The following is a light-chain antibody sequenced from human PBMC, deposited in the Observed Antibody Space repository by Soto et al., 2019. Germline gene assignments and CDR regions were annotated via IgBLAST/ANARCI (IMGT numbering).Light chain of an antibody. CDR2: ENN. Sequence: QSVLTQPPSVSAAPGQKVTISCSGSSSSVGNNFVSWFQQVPGTAPKLLIYENNQRPSGIPDRFSGSKSGTSAILGIAGLQTGDEADYYCGAWDSSLTAFVFGTGTKLTVL. CDR1: SSSVGNNF. V-gene: IGLV1-51*01. CDR3: GAWDSSLTAFV. J-gene: IGLJ1*01.